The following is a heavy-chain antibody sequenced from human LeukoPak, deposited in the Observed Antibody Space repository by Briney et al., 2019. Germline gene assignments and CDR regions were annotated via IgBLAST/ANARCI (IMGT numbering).Heavy chain of an antibody. V-gene: IGHV3-23*01. CDR2: ISGSGDST. J-gene: IGHJ4*02. CDR1: GFTFSTYA. D-gene: IGHD3-22*01. Sequence: PGGSLRLSCAASGFTFSTYAVNWGRQAPGEGLECVSTISGSGDSTYYADSVKGRFTISRDNSKDTLYLQMSSVRVDDTAAYYCERDRGRHYHSRGFYWAYYFDSRGPGILVNVS. CDR3: ERDRGRHYHSRGFYWAYYFDS.